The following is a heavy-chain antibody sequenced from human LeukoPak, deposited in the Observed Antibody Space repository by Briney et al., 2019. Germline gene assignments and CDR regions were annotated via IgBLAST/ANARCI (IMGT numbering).Heavy chain of an antibody. Sequence: ASVKVSCTASGYTFTGYYMHWVRQAPGQGLEWMGRINPNSGGTNYAQKFQGRVTMTRDTSISTAYMELSRLRSDDTAVYYCARVAVAGHPPWPGIDYWGQGTLVTVSS. D-gene: IGHD6-19*01. CDR3: ARVAVAGHPPWPGIDY. CDR1: GYTFTGYY. CDR2: INPNSGGT. J-gene: IGHJ4*02. V-gene: IGHV1-2*06.